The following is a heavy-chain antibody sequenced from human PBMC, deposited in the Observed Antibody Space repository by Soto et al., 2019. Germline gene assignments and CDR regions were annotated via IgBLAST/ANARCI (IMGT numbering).Heavy chain of an antibody. CDR1: GGSISSYY. D-gene: IGHD6-19*01. V-gene: IGHV4-59*08. J-gene: IGHJ4*02. CDR3: ASSTNSGRPYFDY. Sequence: PSETLSLTCTVSGGSISSYYWSWIRQPPGKGLEWIGYIYYSGSTNYNPSINSRVTISVDTSKNQFSLKLSSVTAADTAVYYCASSTNSGRPYFDYWGQGTLVTVSS. CDR2: IYYSGST.